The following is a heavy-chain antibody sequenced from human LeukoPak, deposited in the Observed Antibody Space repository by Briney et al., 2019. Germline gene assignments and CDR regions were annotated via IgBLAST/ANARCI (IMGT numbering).Heavy chain of an antibody. CDR3: ARDPYSGTYGNTYYYYMDV. V-gene: IGHV3-48*03. Sequence: AGGSLRLSCAASGFTFSSYEMNWVRQAPGKGLEWVSYISSSGRTIHCADSVKGRFTISRDNARNSLSLQMNSLRAEDTAVYYCARDPYSGTYGNTYYYYMDVWGKGTTVTISS. CDR1: GFTFSSYE. D-gene: IGHD1-26*01. J-gene: IGHJ6*03. CDR2: ISSSGRTI.